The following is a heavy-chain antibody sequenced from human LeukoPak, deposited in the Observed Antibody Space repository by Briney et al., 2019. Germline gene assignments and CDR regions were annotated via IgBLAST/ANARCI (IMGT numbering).Heavy chain of an antibody. J-gene: IGHJ6*04. Sequence: ASVKVSCKASGYTFTSYYMHWVRQAPGQGLEWRGIINPSGGSTSYAQKFQGRVTMTRETSTRKLYLELSSLRSEDTAVYYCAREGGVVRGVWRYGMDVWGKGTTVTVSS. V-gene: IGHV1-46*01. CDR2: INPSGGST. CDR3: AREGGVVRGVWRYGMDV. CDR1: GYTFTSYY. D-gene: IGHD3-10*01.